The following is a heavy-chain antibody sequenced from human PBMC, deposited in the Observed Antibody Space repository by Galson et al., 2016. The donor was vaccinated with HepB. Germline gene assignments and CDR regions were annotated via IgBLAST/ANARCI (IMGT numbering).Heavy chain of an antibody. J-gene: IGHJ4*02. CDR3: AREPWSRLEDNSGWSGGADC. Sequence: SLRLSCAASGFTFSYYYMSWIRQAPGKGLEWVSYISSSGSTIYYADSVKGRFTISRDNAKNSLYLQMNSLRAEDTAVYFCAREPWSRLEDNSGWSGGADCWGQGTLGTVSS. D-gene: IGHD6-19*01. CDR2: ISSSGSTI. CDR1: GFTFSYYY. V-gene: IGHV3-11*04.